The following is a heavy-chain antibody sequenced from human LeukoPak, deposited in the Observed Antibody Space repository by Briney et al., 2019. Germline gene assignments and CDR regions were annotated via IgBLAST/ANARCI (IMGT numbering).Heavy chain of an antibody. D-gene: IGHD3-10*01. CDR2: INHSGST. V-gene: IGHV4-34*01. Sequence: SETLSLTCAVYGGSFSGYYWSWIRQPPGKGPEWIGEINHSGSTNYNPSLKSRVTISVDTSKNQFSLKLSSVTAADTAVYYCARGFYGSGSGFDYWGQGTLVTVSS. J-gene: IGHJ4*02. CDR1: GGSFSGYY. CDR3: ARGFYGSGSGFDY.